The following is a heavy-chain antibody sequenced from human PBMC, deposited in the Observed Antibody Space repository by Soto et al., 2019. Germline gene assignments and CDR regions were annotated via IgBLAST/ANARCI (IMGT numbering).Heavy chain of an antibody. CDR3: ARGRCYRPGRFFPNCFAS. CDR2: IYKSATT. D-gene: IGHD3-16*02. V-gene: IGHV4-30-4*01. CDR1: GDSISNLDYF. J-gene: IGHJ4*02. Sequence: PSEILSLTCSVSGDSISNLDYFWAWIRQPPGQALEYIGYIYKSATTYYNPSFESRVAISVDTSKSQFSLNVTSVTAADTAVYFCARGRCYRPGRFFPNCFASGGQGALAPVPQ.